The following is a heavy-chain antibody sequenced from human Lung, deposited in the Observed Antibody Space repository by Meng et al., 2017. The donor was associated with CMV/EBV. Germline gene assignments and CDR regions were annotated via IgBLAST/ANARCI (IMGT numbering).Heavy chain of an antibody. J-gene: IGHJ2*01. Sequence: SVXVSXXAPGDAFSYTINWVRQAPGQGLEWMGRIIPVLTMPIYAQKFQGRVTFTADRSTSTVYMDLSSLTSEDTAVYDCARGKAGNSGSVYFDLWGRGTLVTVSS. CDR1: GDAFSYT. CDR3: ARGKAGNSGSVYFDL. V-gene: IGHV1-69*02. D-gene: IGHD4-23*01. CDR2: IIPVLTMP.